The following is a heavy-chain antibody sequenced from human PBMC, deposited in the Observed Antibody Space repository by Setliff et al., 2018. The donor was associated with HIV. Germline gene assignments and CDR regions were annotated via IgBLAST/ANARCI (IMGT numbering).Heavy chain of an antibody. CDR3: ARGLDYYDSSGYLDY. Sequence: SVKVSCKASGGTFSSYAISWVRQAPGQGLEWMGGIIPILGIANYAQKFQGKVTITADKSTSTAYMELTSLRSDDTAVYYCARGLDYYDSSGYLDYWGQGTLVTVSS. J-gene: IGHJ4*02. CDR1: GGTFSSYA. CDR2: IIPILGIA. D-gene: IGHD3-22*01. V-gene: IGHV1-69*10.